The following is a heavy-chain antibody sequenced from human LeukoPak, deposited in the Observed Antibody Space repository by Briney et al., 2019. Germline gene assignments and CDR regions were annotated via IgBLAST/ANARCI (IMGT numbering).Heavy chain of an antibody. V-gene: IGHV4-59*01. CDR3: ARATYDFLHAFDI. J-gene: IGHJ3*02. D-gene: IGHD3-3*01. Sequence: SETLSLTCTVSGGSISSYYWSWIRQPPGKGLEWIGYIYYSGSTNYNPSLKSRVTISVDTSKNQFSLKLSSVTAADTAVYYCARATYDFLHAFDIWGQGAMVTVSS. CDR2: IYYSGST. CDR1: GGSISSYY.